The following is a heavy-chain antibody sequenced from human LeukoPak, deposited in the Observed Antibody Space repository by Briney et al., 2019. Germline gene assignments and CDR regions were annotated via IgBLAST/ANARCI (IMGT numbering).Heavy chain of an antibody. D-gene: IGHD3-22*01. J-gene: IGHJ4*02. CDR1: EFTFSSYG. V-gene: IGHV3-23*01. CDR2: ISGSGGST. CDR3: AKKGYYDGSGYYMYYFDH. Sequence: GGSLRLSCAASEFTFSSYGMSWVRQAPGKGLEWVSSISGSGGSTQYADSVQGRFAISRDNSKNTLYLQMNSLRAEDTAVYYCAKKGYYDGSGYYMYYFDHWGQGTLVTVSS.